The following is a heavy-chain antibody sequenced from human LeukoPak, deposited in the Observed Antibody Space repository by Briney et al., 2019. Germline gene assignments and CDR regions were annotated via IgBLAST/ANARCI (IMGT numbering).Heavy chain of an antibody. CDR1: GYTFTVYY. CDR3: ARRVFSGWGYYFDY. V-gene: IGHV1-2*02. D-gene: IGHD6-19*01. Sequence: WASVKVSCKASGYTFTVYYMHWVRQAPGQGLEWVGWINPKSGGTNYAQKFQGRVTMTSDTSITTVYMELSRLRSGDTAVYYCARRVFSGWGYYFDYWGQGTLVTVSS. CDR2: INPKSGGT. J-gene: IGHJ4*02.